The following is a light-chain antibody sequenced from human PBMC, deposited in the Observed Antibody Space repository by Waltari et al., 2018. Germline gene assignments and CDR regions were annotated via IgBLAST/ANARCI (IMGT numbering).Light chain of an antibody. J-gene: IGLJ3*02. CDR3: QTGGHGTWV. CDR2: GNSDGSH. CDR1: SGHSSHV. Sequence: LVLTQSPSASAPLGASVKLTCTLSSGHSSHVIAWHPQQAEKGPRYLMKGNSDGSHSTGDKIPDRFSGSSSGAERYLTISNLQSEDEADYYCQTGGHGTWVFGGGTKLTVL. V-gene: IGLV4-69*01.